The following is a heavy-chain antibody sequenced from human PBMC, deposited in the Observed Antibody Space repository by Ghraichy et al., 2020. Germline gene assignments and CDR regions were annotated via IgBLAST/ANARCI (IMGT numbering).Heavy chain of an antibody. D-gene: IGHD6-13*01. CDR2: INHSGST. V-gene: IGHV4-34*01. CDR3: ARSISSSWYYFDY. J-gene: IGHJ4*02. Sequence: GSLRLSCAVXGGSFSGYYXSWIRQPPGKGLEWIGEINHSGSTNYNPSLKSRVTISVDTSKNQFSLKLSSVTAADTAVYYCARSISSSWYYFDYWGQGTLVTVSS. CDR1: GGSFSGYY.